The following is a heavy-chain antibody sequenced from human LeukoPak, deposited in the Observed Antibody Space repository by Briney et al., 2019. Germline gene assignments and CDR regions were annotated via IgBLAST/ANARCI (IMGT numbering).Heavy chain of an antibody. CDR1: GFTVSTNR. J-gene: IGHJ4*02. V-gene: IGHV3-66*01. CDR2: IFSGDTT. D-gene: IGHD3-16*01. CDR3: ATSSFANGYFWGRFDF. Sequence: GGSLRLSCAASGFTVSTNRMSWVRQAPGKGLEWVSGIFSGDTTFYADSVKGRFSISRGNPKNTVYLQMNSLRAEDTAVYYCATSSFANGYFWGRFDFWGQGVLVTVSS.